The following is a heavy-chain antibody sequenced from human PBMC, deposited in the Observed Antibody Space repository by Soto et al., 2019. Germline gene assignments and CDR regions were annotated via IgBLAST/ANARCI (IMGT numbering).Heavy chain of an antibody. CDR3: ASLEYYDFWSGYPPDHYYYYYGMDV. D-gene: IGHD3-3*01. CDR1: GGTFSSYA. Sequence: SVKVSCKASGGTFSSYAISWVRQAPGQGLEWMGGIIPIFGTANYAQKFQGRVTITAHESTSTAYMELSSLRSEDTAVYYCASLEYYDFWSGYPPDHYYYYYGMDVWGQGATVTVSS. J-gene: IGHJ6*02. V-gene: IGHV1-69*13. CDR2: IIPIFGTA.